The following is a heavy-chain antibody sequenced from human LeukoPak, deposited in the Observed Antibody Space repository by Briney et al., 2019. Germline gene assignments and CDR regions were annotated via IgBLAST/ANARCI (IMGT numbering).Heavy chain of an antibody. CDR3: ARHGGSYDFDF. V-gene: IGHV4-59*08. CDR1: GGSISTYY. D-gene: IGHD1-26*01. CDR2: IYYSGTP. Sequence: SETLSLTCTVSGGSISTYYWSWIRQPPGKGPEWIGYIYYSGTPNYNPTLKSRVTMSVDTSKNQFSLKVSTVTAADTAVYYCARHGGSYDFDFWGQGTLVTVSS. J-gene: IGHJ4*02.